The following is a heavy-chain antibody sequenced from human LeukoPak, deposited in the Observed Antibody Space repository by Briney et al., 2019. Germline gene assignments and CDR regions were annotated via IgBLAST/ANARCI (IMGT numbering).Heavy chain of an antibody. V-gene: IGHV3-23*01. D-gene: IGHD2-21*02. Sequence: PGGSLRLSCAASGFSFSSYAMTGVRQAPGKGLEWVSGINGGGGNTYYADSVKGRFTISRDNSKNTLYLQMNSLRAEDTALYYCAKVAHGGDRFDSWGQGTLVTVSS. J-gene: IGHJ5*01. CDR1: GFSFSSYA. CDR2: INGGGGNT. CDR3: AKVAHGGDRFDS.